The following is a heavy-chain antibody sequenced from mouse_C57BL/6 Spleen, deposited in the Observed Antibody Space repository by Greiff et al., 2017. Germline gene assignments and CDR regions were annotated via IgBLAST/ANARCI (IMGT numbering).Heavy chain of an antibody. Sequence: QVQLQQPGAELVRPGSSVKLSCKASGYTFTSYWMDWVQQRPGQGLEWIGNIYPSDSETHYNQKFKDKATLTVDKSSSTAYMQLSSLTSEDSAVXYCARGDSSYAMDYWGQGTSVTVSS. CDR1: GYTFTSYW. CDR2: IYPSDSET. CDR3: ARGDSSYAMDY. V-gene: IGHV1-61*01. J-gene: IGHJ4*01. D-gene: IGHD6-1*01.